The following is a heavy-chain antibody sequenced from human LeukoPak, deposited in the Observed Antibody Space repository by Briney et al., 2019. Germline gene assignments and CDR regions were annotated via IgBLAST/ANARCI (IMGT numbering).Heavy chain of an antibody. CDR1: GFTFSDYY. V-gene: IGHV3-11*05. CDR3: AREGYSSGWFRL. D-gene: IGHD6-19*01. CDR2: ISSSSSYT. Sequence: GGSLRLSCAASGFTFSDYYMSWIRQAPGKGLEWVSYISSSSSYTNYADSVKGRFTISRDDSKNMVYLQMNSLRAEDTAVYFCAREGYSSGWFRLWGQGTLVTVSS. J-gene: IGHJ4*02.